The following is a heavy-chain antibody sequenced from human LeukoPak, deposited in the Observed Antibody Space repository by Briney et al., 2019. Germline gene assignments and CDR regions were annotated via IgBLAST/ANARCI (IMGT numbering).Heavy chain of an antibody. CDR1: GDSIISRDYY. Sequence: PSETLSLTCTVSGDSIISRDYYWGWIRQPPGKGLEWIGSVYYSGSTNYNPSLKSRVTISVDTSKNQFSLKLSSVTAADTAVYYCARLSSWSVDAFDIWGQGTMVTVSS. V-gene: IGHV4-39*07. CDR2: VYYSGST. CDR3: ARLSSWSVDAFDI. J-gene: IGHJ3*02. D-gene: IGHD2-8*02.